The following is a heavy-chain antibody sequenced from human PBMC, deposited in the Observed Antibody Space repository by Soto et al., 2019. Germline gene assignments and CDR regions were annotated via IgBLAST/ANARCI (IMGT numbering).Heavy chain of an antibody. V-gene: IGHV1-18*04. D-gene: IGHD2-15*01. Sequence: QVQLVQSGPDLKRPGASMKVSCNASGYSFTSYGISWVRQAPGQGLEWMAWISPLKGRTQYSQKAQGRVTLSTDTSSNTAYMEMTTLRVDDTAVYYCAMDSADRPEDFKHWGQGTLVTVS. CDR3: AMDSADRPEDFKH. CDR2: ISPLKGRT. J-gene: IGHJ1*01. CDR1: GYSFTSYG.